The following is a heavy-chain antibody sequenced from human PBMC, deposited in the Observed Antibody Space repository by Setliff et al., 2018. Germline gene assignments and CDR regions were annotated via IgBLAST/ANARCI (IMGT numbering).Heavy chain of an antibody. Sequence: SCKASGYTFTSYAIHWVRQAPGQRPVWMGWINAGNGNTKYSQKFQGRVTITRDTSASTAYMELSSLRSEDTAVYYCARDRAYSSSWFLWFDPWGQGTLVTVSS. V-gene: IGHV1-3*01. CDR1: GYTFTSYA. J-gene: IGHJ5*02. D-gene: IGHD6-13*01. CDR3: ARDRAYSSSWFLWFDP. CDR2: INAGNGNT.